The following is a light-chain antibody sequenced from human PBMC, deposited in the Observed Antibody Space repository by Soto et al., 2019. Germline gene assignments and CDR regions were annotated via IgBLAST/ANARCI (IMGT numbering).Light chain of an antibody. V-gene: IGLV1-44*01. CDR3: AAWDDSLNGWV. CDR1: SFNIGRNP. J-gene: IGLJ3*02. Sequence: QSVLTQPPSACGTPGQRVTISCSGTSFNIGRNPVNWFQQLPGTAPKLLIYTNYQRPSGVADRFSGSRSGTSASLAIIGLQSDDEGDYYCAAWDDSLNGWVFGGRTKLTVL. CDR2: TNY.